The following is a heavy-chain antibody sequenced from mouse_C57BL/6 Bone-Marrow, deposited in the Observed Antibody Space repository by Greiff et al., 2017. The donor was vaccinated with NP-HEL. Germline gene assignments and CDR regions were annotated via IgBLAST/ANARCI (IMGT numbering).Heavy chain of an antibody. V-gene: IGHV1-22*01. D-gene: IGHD4-1*01. J-gene: IGHJ4*01. CDR3: ARLTGSYYYAMDY. CDR1: GYTFTDYN. Sequence: EVKLQESGPELVKPGASVKMSCKASGYTFTDYNMHWVKQSHGKSLEWIGYINPNNGGTSYNQKFKGKATLTVNKSSSTAYMELRSLTTEDSAVYYCARLTGSYYYAMDYWGQGTSVTVSS. CDR2: INPNNGGT.